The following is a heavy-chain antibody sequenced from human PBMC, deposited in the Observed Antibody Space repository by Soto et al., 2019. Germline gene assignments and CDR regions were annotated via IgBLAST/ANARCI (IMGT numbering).Heavy chain of an antibody. CDR3: AKQFVDV. CDR1: GFPFSKFA. J-gene: IGHJ6*02. Sequence: GGSLRLSCAASGFPFSKFAMNWVRLPPGKGLEWVSGISDSGHNVVYAESVRGRFTISRDNSKNILYLQMDRLTVDDSAVYFCAKQFVDVWGQGTTVTVSS. V-gene: IGHV3-23*01. CDR2: ISDSGHNV.